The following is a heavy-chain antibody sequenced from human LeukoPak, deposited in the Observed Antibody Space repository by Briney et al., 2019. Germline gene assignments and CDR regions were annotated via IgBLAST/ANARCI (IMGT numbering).Heavy chain of an antibody. D-gene: IGHD7-27*01. Sequence: PGGSLRLSCAPSGFTFSSYGMHWVHQAPGKGLEWVAFIRYDGSNEYYADSVKGRFTISRDKSKNTLYLQMNSLRVEDTAVYYCARSSLGDYWGQGTLVTVSS. CDR2: IRYDGSNE. V-gene: IGHV3-30*02. CDR1: GFTFSSYG. J-gene: IGHJ4*02. CDR3: ARSSLGDY.